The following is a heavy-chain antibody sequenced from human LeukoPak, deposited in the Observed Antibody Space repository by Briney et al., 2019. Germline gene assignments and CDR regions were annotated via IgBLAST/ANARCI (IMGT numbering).Heavy chain of an antibody. J-gene: IGHJ4*02. V-gene: IGHV1-2*02. D-gene: IGHD3-9*01. Sequence: ASVKVSCKASGYTFTGYYMHWVRQAPGQGLEWMGWINPNSGGTNYAQKFQGRVTMTRDTSISTAYMELSRLRSDDTAVYYCARSASPDYDILTGYYKPTAFFDYWGQGTLVTVSS. CDR3: ARSASPDYDILTGYYKPTAFFDY. CDR1: GYTFTGYY. CDR2: INPNSGGT.